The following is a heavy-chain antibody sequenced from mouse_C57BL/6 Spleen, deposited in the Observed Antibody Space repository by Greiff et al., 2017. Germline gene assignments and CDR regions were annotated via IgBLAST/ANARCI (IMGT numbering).Heavy chain of an antibody. CDR3: ARRSGRDSSGYVGFAY. CDR2: IDPSDSYT. D-gene: IGHD3-2*02. CDR1: GYTFTSYW. V-gene: IGHV1-69*01. J-gene: IGHJ3*01. Sequence: VQLQQPGAELVMPGASVKLSCKASGYTFTSYWMHWVKQRPGQGLEWIGEIDPSDSYTNYNQKFKGKSTLTVDKSSSTAYMQLSSLTSEDSAVYYCARRSGRDSSGYVGFAYWGQGTLVTVSA.